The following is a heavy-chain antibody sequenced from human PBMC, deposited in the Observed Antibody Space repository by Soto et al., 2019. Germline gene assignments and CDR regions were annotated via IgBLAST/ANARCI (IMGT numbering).Heavy chain of an antibody. D-gene: IGHD3-22*01. CDR2: IYYSGST. CDR3: ARGSPNYYDSSGYEANDY. CDR1: GGSISSGGYY. Sequence: SETLSLTCTVSGGSISSGGYYWSWIRQHPGKGLEWIGYIYYSGSTYYNPSLKSRVTISVDTSKNQFSLKLSSVTAADTAVYYCARGSPNYYDSSGYEANDYWGQGTLVTVSS. J-gene: IGHJ4*02. V-gene: IGHV4-31*03.